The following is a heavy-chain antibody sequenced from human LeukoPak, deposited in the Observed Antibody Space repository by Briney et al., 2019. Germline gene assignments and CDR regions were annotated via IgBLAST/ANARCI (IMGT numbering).Heavy chain of an antibody. D-gene: IGHD2-2*01. CDR1: GYIFTSFG. V-gene: IGHV1-18*01. J-gene: IGHJ4*02. CDR2: ISAYNGNT. Sequence: ASVKVSCKASGYIFTSFGISWVRQAPGQGLEWMGWISAYNGNTNYAQKLQGRVTMTTDTSTRTAYMQLTRLTSDDTAVYFCPREKDRYCSSTSRYVLMYYRGQGTLVTVPS. CDR3: PREKDRYCSSTSRYVLMYY.